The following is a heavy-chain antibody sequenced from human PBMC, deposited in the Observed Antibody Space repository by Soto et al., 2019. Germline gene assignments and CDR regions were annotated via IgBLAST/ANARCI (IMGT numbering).Heavy chain of an antibody. CDR3: AKDAVPYNGEWDWFDL. D-gene: IGHD3-10*01. V-gene: IGHV3-23*01. J-gene: IGHJ5*02. CDR1: GFTFKNYA. CDR2: IGGSGSGA. Sequence: EVQLLESGGGLVQPGGSLRLSCAASGFTFKNYAMTWVRQAPGKGMEWVSSIGGSGSGAYHADSVKGRFTVSRDDSKNTLYLQMSGLRVDDTALYYCAKDAVPYNGEWDWFDLWGQGTLVTVSS.